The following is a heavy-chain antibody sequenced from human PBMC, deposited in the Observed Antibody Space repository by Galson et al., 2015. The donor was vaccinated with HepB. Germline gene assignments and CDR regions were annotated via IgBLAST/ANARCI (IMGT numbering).Heavy chain of an antibody. J-gene: IGHJ4*02. V-gene: IGHV3-23*01. CDR2: ISGIGGST. CDR1: GLTFSNYA. D-gene: IGHD6-19*01. Sequence: SLRLSCAASGLTFSNYAMSWVRQAPGKGLEWVSAISGIGGSTHYADSVKGRFTISRDNSKNTLFLQMNSLRAEDTAVYYCAKGDYSSGWDSWGQGTLVTVSS. CDR3: AKGDYSSGWDS.